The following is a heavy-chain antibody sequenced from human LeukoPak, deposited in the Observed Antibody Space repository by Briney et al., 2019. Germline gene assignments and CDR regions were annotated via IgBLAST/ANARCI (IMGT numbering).Heavy chain of an antibody. V-gene: IGHV3-7*01. Sequence: GGSLRLSCTASGFTFSDYWMTWVRQAPGKGLEWVANIKKDGTETYYVDSVKGRFTVSRENAKNSLYLQMNSLRATDTAVYYCARDRGSSWPYYYYYYYMDVWGKGTTVTVSS. CDR2: IKKDGTET. J-gene: IGHJ6*03. CDR3: ARDRGSSWPYYYYYYYMDV. CDR1: GFTFSDYW. D-gene: IGHD6-13*01.